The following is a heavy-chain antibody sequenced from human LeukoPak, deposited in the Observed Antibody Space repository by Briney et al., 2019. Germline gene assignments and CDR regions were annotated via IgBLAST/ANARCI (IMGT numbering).Heavy chain of an antibody. V-gene: IGHV3-23*01. D-gene: IGHD3-10*01. CDR1: GFTFSSYA. Sequence: GGSLRLSCAASGFTFSSYAMMWVRQSPEKGVEWVSSITGGGDGTYYADSVRGRFTISRDNSKNTLYLKMNSLRAEDTAVYFCVKGFIHPTYYFEYWGQGTLVTVSS. CDR3: VKGFIHPTYYFEY. CDR2: ITGGGDGT. J-gene: IGHJ4*02.